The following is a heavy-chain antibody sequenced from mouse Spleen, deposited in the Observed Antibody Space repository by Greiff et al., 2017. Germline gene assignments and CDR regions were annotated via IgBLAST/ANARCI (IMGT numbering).Heavy chain of an antibody. CDR2: ISSGGSYT. D-gene: IGHD3-3*01. CDR3: AREGDAMDC. CDR1: GFTFSSYA. J-gene: IGHJ4*01. Sequence: EVQGVESGGGLVKPGGSLKLSCAASGFTFSSYAMSWVRQTPEKRLEWVATISSGGSYTYYPDSVKGRFTISRDNAKNTLYLQMSSLRSEDTAMYYCAREGDAMDCWGQGTSVTVSS. V-gene: IGHV5-9-3*01.